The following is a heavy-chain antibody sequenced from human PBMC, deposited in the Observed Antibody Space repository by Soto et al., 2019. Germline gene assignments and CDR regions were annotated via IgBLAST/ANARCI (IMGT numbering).Heavy chain of an antibody. CDR3: GRLPFYSYAMDV. Sequence: QVQLQESGPGLVEPSETLSLTCAVSGDSISSSNWWGWVRQSPGKGLEWIGDIYESGSTNYNPSPHSRVTISVDKSKNEISLSLPSVTAADTAVYYCGRLPFYSYAMDVWGQGTSVTVSS. CDR2: IYESGST. V-gene: IGHV4-4*02. J-gene: IGHJ6*02. CDR1: GDSISSSNW.